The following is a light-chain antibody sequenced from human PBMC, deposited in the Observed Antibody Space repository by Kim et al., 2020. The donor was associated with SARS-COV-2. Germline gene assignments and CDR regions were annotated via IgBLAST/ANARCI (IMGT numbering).Light chain of an antibody. J-gene: IGKJ1*01. CDR2: GAS. CDR1: QSVSSSY. CDR3: QQYGSSPPWM. Sequence: EIVLTQSPGTLSLSPGERATLSCRASQSVSSSYLAWYQQKPGQAPRLLIYGASSRATGIPDRFSGSGSGTDFTLTITRLEPEDFAVYYCQQYGSSPPWMFGQGTKL. V-gene: IGKV3-20*01.